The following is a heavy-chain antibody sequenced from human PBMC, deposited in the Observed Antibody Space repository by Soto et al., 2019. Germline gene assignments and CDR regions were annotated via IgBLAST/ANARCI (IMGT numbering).Heavy chain of an antibody. CDR3: ATWLEREPAYDV. V-gene: IGHV3-53*01. J-gene: IGHJ3*01. Sequence: DVQLVESGGGLIQPGEYLRLSCAAFGFTISGKKYVAWVRQAPGKGLEWVSALYDLDGSFYAASVKGRFTTSSDSTKTTVYLQMNDLIPEDTAVNYCATWLEREPAYDVWGQGTTVTVSS. D-gene: IGHD1-1*01. CDR2: LYDLDGS. CDR1: GFTISGKKY.